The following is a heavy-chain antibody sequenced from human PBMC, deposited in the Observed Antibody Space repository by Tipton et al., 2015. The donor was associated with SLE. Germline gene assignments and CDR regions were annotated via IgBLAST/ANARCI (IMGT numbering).Heavy chain of an antibody. D-gene: IGHD2/OR15-2a*01. CDR1: GDSIINEDHY. Sequence: LRLSCTVSGDSIINEDHYWNWLRRPAGKGLEWIGRIYISGSTSYNPSLRSRLPMSVDTSKNQFALKMNCVTAADTAVYYCARGVIFKGFDDWGQGRLVTVSS. CDR2: IYISGST. J-gene: IGHJ4*02. V-gene: IGHV4-61*02. CDR3: ARGVIFKGFDD.